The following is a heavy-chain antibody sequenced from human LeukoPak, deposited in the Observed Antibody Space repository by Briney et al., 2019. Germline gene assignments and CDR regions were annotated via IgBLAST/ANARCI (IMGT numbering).Heavy chain of an antibody. Sequence: SETLSLTCAVYGGSFSDYYWSWIRQPPGKALEWIGQINHSGSTNYNPSLKSRVTISLDTSKNQFSLKMSSVTAADTAVYYCARGHGPSSSSIRNYGLDVWGQGTTVTVSS. CDR3: ARGHGPSSSSIRNYGLDV. J-gene: IGHJ6*02. CDR2: INHSGST. CDR1: GGSFSDYY. D-gene: IGHD6-6*01. V-gene: IGHV4-34*01.